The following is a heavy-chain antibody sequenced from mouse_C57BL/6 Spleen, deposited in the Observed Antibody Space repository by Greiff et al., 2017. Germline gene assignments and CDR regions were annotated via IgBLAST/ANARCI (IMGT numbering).Heavy chain of an antibody. CDR3: ARDPYYYGSSLYYFDY. CDR2: INYDGSST. V-gene: IGHV5-16*01. CDR1: GFTFSDYY. D-gene: IGHD1-1*01. Sequence: EVQLQESEGGLVQPGSSMKLSCTASGFTFSDYYMAWVRQVPEKGLEWVANINYDGSSTYYLDSLKSRFIISRDNAKNILYLQMSSLKSEDTATYYCARDPYYYGSSLYYFDYWGQGTTLTVSS. J-gene: IGHJ2*01.